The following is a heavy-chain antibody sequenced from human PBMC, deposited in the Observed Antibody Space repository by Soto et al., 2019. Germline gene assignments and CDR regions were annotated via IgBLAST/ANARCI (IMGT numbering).Heavy chain of an antibody. V-gene: IGHV1-18*01. CDR1: GYTFTSYG. CDR3: ARDSRITIFGVALVDAFDI. D-gene: IGHD3-3*01. J-gene: IGHJ3*02. Sequence: ASVKVSCKASGYTFTSYGISWVRQAPGQGLEWMGWISAYNGNTNYAQKLQGRVTMTTDTSTSTAYMELRSLRSDDTAMYYCARDSRITIFGVALVDAFDIWGQGTMVTVSS. CDR2: ISAYNGNT.